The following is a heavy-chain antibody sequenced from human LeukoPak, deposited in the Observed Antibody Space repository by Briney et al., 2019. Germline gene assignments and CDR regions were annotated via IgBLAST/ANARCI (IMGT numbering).Heavy chain of an antibody. Sequence: PSETLSLTCTVSGGSISSYYWTWIRQPAGKGLEWIGRIYTTGSTNYNPSLNSRVTISLDTSKNQFSLKVTSVTAADTAVYYCARGKEMTRTSGYYSFDFWGQGTLVSVSS. J-gene: IGHJ4*02. CDR1: GGSISSYY. D-gene: IGHD3-9*01. CDR2: IYTTGST. V-gene: IGHV4-4*07. CDR3: ARGKEMTRTSGYYSFDF.